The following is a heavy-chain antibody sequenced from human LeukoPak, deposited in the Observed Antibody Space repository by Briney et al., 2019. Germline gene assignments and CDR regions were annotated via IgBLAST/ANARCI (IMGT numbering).Heavy chain of an antibody. J-gene: IGHJ4*02. D-gene: IGHD1-1*01. V-gene: IGHV3-21*01. CDR1: GFTFSTYG. Sequence: GGSLRLSCAASGFTFSTYGMNWVRQAPGKGLEWVSSISSSSIYISYADSVKGRFTISRDNAKNSLYLQMNSLRVEDTAVYYCARDHKPTATTTSLFGYWGRGTLVTVSS. CDR2: ISSSSIYI. CDR3: ARDHKPTATTTSLFGY.